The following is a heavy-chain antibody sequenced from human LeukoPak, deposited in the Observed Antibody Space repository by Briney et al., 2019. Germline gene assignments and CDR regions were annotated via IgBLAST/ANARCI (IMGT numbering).Heavy chain of an antibody. V-gene: IGHV4-4*02. CDR1: GGSISSSNW. D-gene: IGHD3-22*01. CDR3: ARVDSSGYLYYFDY. Sequence: SETLSLTCAVSGGSISSSNWWSWVRQPPGKGLEWIGEIYHSGSTNYNPSLKSRVTISVDKSKNQLSLKLSSVTAADTAVYYCARVDSSGYLYYFDYWGQGTLVTVSS. J-gene: IGHJ4*02. CDR2: IYHSGST.